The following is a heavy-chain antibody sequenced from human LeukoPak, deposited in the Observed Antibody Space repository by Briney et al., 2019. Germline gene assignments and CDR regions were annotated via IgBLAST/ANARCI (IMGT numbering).Heavy chain of an antibody. D-gene: IGHD2-2*02. Sequence: ASVKVSCKASGYTFTGYYIHWVRQAPGQGLEWMGWINPSSGGTNYAQKSQGRVTMTRDTSLSTAYMELSWLRSDDTAVYYCARDYCSTISCYTESWFDPWGQGTLVTVSS. J-gene: IGHJ5*02. V-gene: IGHV1-2*02. CDR1: GYTFTGYY. CDR2: INPSSGGT. CDR3: ARDYCSTISCYTESWFDP.